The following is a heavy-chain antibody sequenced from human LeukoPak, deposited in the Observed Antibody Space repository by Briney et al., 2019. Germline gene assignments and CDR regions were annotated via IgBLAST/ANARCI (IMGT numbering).Heavy chain of an antibody. V-gene: IGHV3-53*01. Sequence: GGSLRLSCAASGFTFRDAWMNWVRQAPGKGLEWVSIIYSGGSTFYADSVKGRFTISRDNSKNTLHLQMNSLRAEDTVVYYCARSNDAFDIWGQGTMVTVSS. CDR1: GFTFRDAW. CDR3: ARSNDAFDI. J-gene: IGHJ3*02. CDR2: IYSGGST. D-gene: IGHD5/OR15-5a*01.